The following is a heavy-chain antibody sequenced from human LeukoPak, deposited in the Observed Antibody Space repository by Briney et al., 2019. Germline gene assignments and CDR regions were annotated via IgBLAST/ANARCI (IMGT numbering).Heavy chain of an antibody. CDR2: ISAGDSRK. CDR1: GFTFSTYN. Sequence: PGGSLRLSCAASGFTFSTYNMNWVRQAPGKGLEWVAYISAGDSRKYYADSVKGRFTVSRDNARNSLYLQMNSLRAEDTAIYYCARGPYYYYMDVWGKGTTVTVSS. V-gene: IGHV3-48*04. J-gene: IGHJ6*03. CDR3: ARGPYYYYMDV.